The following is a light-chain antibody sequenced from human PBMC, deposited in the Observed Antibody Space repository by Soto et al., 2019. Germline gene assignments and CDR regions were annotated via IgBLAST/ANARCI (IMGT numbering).Light chain of an antibody. CDR1: QSISSY. Sequence: DIQMTQSPSSLSASVGDRVTITCRASQSISSYLNWYQQKPGKAPKLLFYAASSLQSGVPSRFSGSGSGTDFTLTISSLQPEDFATYYCQQSYSTLGTFGGGTKVEIK. V-gene: IGKV1-39*01. CDR3: QQSYSTLGT. J-gene: IGKJ4*01. CDR2: AAS.